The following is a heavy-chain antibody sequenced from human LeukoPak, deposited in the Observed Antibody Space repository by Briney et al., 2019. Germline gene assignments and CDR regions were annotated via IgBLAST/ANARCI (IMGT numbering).Heavy chain of an antibody. CDR2: INHSGST. CDR1: GGSISTYY. V-gene: IGHV4-34*01. CDR3: ARRGSPYDFWSGYYLGWFDP. D-gene: IGHD3-3*01. Sequence: SETLSLTCTVSGGSISTYYWSWIRQPPGKGLEWIGEINHSGSTNYNPSLKSRVTISVDTSKNQFSLKLSSVTAADTAVYYCARRGSPYDFWSGYYLGWFDPWGQGTLVTVSS. J-gene: IGHJ5*02.